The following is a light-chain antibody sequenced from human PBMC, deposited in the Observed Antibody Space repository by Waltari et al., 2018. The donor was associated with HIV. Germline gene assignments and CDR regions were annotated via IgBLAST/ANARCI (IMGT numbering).Light chain of an antibody. CDR1: NSYIGGYNY. Sequence: QSALTQPPSASGSPGQSVTISCTGTNSYIGGYNYVSWYQQPPGKAPKLVISEVTKRPSGVPGRFSGSKSGTTASLTVSGLQAEDEADYYCSSYANKNGFYVVFGGGTRLTVL. V-gene: IGLV2-8*01. J-gene: IGLJ2*01. CDR3: SSYANKNGFYVV. CDR2: EVT.